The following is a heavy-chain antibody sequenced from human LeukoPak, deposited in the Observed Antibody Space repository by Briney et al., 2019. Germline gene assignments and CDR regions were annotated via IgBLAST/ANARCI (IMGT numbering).Heavy chain of an antibody. D-gene: IGHD6-13*01. V-gene: IGHV4-38-2*02. J-gene: IGHJ4*02. CDR2: IHHSGNT. CDR3: ARGFGLAAAGADY. CDR1: GYSMSGGYY. Sequence: KSSETLSLTCTVSGYSMSGGYYGGWIRQPPGKGLEWIGSIHHSGNTYYNPSLKSRVTMSVDTSKNHFSLKLSSVTAADTAVYYCARGFGLAAAGADYWGQGTLVTVSS.